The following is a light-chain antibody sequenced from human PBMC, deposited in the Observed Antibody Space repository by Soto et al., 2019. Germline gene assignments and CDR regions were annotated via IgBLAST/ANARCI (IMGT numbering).Light chain of an antibody. CDR1: SSDVGGYNY. CDR2: EVS. V-gene: IGLV2-14*01. Sequence: QSALTKPASVSGSPGQSITISCTGTSSDVGGYNYISWYQQHPGKAPKLMIYEVSNRPSGVSNRFSGSKSGNTASLTISGLQAEDEADYYCSSYTSSSTLAIFGGGTKVTVL. CDR3: SSYTSSSTLAI. J-gene: IGLJ2*01.